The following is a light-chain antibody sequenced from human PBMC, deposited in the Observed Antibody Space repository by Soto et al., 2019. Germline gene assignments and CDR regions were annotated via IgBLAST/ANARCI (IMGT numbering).Light chain of an antibody. CDR3: HQSYSTPPIT. CDR2: AAY. CDR1: QSISSY. J-gene: IGKJ5*01. Sequence: DIQMTQSPSSLSASVGDRVTIPCRASQSISSYLNWYQQKPGKAPKLLIYAAYSLQSGVPSRFSGSGPGTDFTLTISSLQPEDFATYYCHQSYSTPPITFGQGTRLEI. V-gene: IGKV1-39*01.